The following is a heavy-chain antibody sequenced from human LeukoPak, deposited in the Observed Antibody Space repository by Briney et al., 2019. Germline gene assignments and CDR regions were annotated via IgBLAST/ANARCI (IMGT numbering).Heavy chain of an antibody. CDR3: ARDTEPGEMATTLGY. J-gene: IGHJ4*02. Sequence: PGGSLRLSCAASGFTFGSYAMHWVRQAPGKGLEGVAVISYDGSNKYYADSVKGRFTISRDNSKNTLYLQMNSLRAEDTAAYYCARDTEPGEMATTLGYWGQGTLVTVSS. CDR1: GFTFGSYA. CDR2: ISYDGSNK. V-gene: IGHV3-30*01. D-gene: IGHD5-24*01.